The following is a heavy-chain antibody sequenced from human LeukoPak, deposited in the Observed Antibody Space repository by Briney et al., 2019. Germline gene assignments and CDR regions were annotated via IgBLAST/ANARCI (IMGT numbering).Heavy chain of an antibody. D-gene: IGHD2-8*02. Sequence: GASVKVSCKASGFTFTNYYMHWVRQAPGQGLEWMGLINPSGGSTNYAQKFQGRVTMTRDTSTTTVYMELSSLRSEDTAVYYCAREESGGYFDYGGQGTLVTVSS. CDR2: INPSGGST. J-gene: IGHJ4*02. CDR1: GFTFTNYY. CDR3: AREESGGYFDY. V-gene: IGHV1-46*01.